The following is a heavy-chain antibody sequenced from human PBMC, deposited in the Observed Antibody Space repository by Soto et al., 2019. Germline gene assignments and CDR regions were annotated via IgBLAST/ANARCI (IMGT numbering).Heavy chain of an antibody. CDR1: GFTFSTYS. J-gene: IGHJ2*01. D-gene: IGHD3-22*01. V-gene: IGHV3-48*01. CDR3: ARYYDSSGPDL. CDR2: IPPTTTPM. Sequence: QLVESGGGLVQPGGSLRLSCAASGFTFSTYSMVWVRQAPGKGLEWLSYIPPTTTPMYYADSVKGRFPTSRDNAKNSLYLQINSLRAEETAVYYCARYYDSSGPDLLGRGTRVTVSS.